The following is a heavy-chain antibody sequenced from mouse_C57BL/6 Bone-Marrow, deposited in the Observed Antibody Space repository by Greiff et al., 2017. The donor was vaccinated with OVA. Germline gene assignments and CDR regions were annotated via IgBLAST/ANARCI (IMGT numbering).Heavy chain of an antibody. Sequence: QVQLQQPGAELVRPGSSVKLSCKASGYTFTSYWRHWVKQRPIQGLEWIGNIDPSDSETHYNQKFKDKATLTVDKSSSTAYMQLSSLTSEDSAVYYCARGIYYGNYVAYWGQGTLVTVSA. CDR3: ARGIYYGNYVAY. CDR2: IDPSDSET. V-gene: IGHV1-52*01. J-gene: IGHJ3*01. D-gene: IGHD2-1*01. CDR1: GYTFTSYW.